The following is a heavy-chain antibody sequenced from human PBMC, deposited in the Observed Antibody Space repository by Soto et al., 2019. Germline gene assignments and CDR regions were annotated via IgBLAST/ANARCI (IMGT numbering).Heavy chain of an antibody. D-gene: IGHD3-10*01. CDR2: ISYDGSNK. CDR1: GFTFSSYA. V-gene: IGHV3-30-3*01. CDR3: ARVGITMVRGYFDY. Sequence: QVQLVESGGGVVQPGRSLRLSCAASGFTFSSYAMHWVRQAPGKGLEWVAVISYDGSNKYYADSVKGRFTISRDNSNNTLYLQMNSLRAEDTAVYYCARVGITMVRGYFDYWGQGTLVTVSS. J-gene: IGHJ4*02.